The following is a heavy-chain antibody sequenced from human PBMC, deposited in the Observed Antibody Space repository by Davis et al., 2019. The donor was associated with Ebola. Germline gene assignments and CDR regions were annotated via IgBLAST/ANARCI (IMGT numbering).Heavy chain of an antibody. V-gene: IGHV3-30*09. CDR2: IAYDGSSE. Sequence: GESLKISCAASGFTFRTYWMSWVRLAPGKGLEWVALIAYDGSSEYYADSVRGRSVISRDTSKNTVYLQMNSLRTEDTAVYYCARDAGRWNDVPPHFGGMDVWGQGTAVTVTS. J-gene: IGHJ6*02. CDR3: ARDAGRWNDVPPHFGGMDV. D-gene: IGHD1-1*01. CDR1: GFTFRTYW.